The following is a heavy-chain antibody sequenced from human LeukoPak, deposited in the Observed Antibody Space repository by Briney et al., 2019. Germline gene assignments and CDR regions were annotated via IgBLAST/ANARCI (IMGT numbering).Heavy chain of an antibody. CDR1: GFTFRSHW. CDR3: ASEGRGSSWYYFDY. D-gene: IGHD6-13*01. J-gene: IGHJ4*02. CDR2: INNDGSDT. Sequence: GGSLRLSCAASGFTFRSHWMHWVRQSPGKGLVWVSHINNDGSDTSYADSVKGRFTISRDNSKNTLYLQMNSLRAEDTAVYYCASEGRGSSWYYFDYWGQGTLVTVSS. V-gene: IGHV3-74*01.